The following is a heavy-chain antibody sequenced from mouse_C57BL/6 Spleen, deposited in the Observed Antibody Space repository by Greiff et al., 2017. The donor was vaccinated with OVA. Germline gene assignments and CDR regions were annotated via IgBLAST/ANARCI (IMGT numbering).Heavy chain of an antibody. CDR2: IYPGDGDP. CDR1: GYAFSSSW. D-gene: IGHD1-1*01. Sequence: QVQLQQSGPELVKPGASVKISCKASGYAFSSSWMNWVKQRPGKGLEWIGRIYPGDGDPNYNGEFKGKATLTADKSSSTAYMQLSSLTSEDSAVYFCARCLIYYYGSSYRNYAMDYWGQGTSVTVSS. J-gene: IGHJ4*01. CDR3: ARCLIYYYGSSYRNYAMDY. V-gene: IGHV1-82*01.